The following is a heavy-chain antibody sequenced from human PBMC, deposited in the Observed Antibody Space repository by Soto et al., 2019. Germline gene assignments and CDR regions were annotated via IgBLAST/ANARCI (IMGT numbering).Heavy chain of an antibody. V-gene: IGHV4-39*01. Sequence: QLQLQESGPGLVKPSETLSLTCTVSGGSISSSSYYWGWIRQPPGKGLEWIGSFYYSGSTYYIPSLKSRVTISVDTSKNQFSLKLSSVTAADTAVYYCARSEEYYYYGMDVWGQGTTVTVSS. CDR1: GGSISSSSYY. CDR3: ARSEEYYYYGMDV. CDR2: FYYSGST. J-gene: IGHJ6*02.